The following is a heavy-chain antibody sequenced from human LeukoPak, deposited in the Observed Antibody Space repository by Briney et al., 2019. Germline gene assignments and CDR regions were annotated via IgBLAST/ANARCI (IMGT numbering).Heavy chain of an antibody. CDR1: GGTFSSYT. CDR2: IIPILGIA. V-gene: IGHV1-69*02. Sequence: GASVKVSCKASGGTFSSYTISWVRQAPGQGLEWMGRIIPILGIANYAQKFQRRVTITTDESTSTAYMELSSLRSEDTAVYYCASSSKGYSSGFYYYYYMDVWGKGTTVTVSS. J-gene: IGHJ6*03. CDR3: ASSSKGYSSGFYYYYYMDV. D-gene: IGHD6-19*01.